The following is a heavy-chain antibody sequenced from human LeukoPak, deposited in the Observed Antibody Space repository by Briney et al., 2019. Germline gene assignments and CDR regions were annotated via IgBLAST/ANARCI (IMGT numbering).Heavy chain of an antibody. CDR3: ARDLVEYSYGYFYYYYYMDV. J-gene: IGHJ6*03. D-gene: IGHD5-18*01. V-gene: IGHV4-61*02. Sequence: SETLSLTCTVSGDSISSGDYYWSWIRQPAGKGLEWIGRISSSGSTNYNPSLKSRVTMSVDTSKNQFSLKQNSVTAADTAVYYCARDLVEYSYGYFYYYYYMDVWGKGTTVTVSS. CDR2: ISSSGST. CDR1: GDSISSGDYY.